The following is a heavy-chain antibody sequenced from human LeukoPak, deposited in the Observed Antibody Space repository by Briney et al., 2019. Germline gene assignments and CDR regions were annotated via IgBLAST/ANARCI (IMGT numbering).Heavy chain of an antibody. V-gene: IGHV4-38-2*01. CDR2: IYRSGTT. J-gene: IGHJ4*02. CDR1: EFTFSSYA. CDR3: ARARIDSRGYYGLFDS. Sequence: GSLRLSCAASEFTFSSYAMSWIRQPPGKGLEWIGSIYRSGTTYYNASLKSRVTKLVDTSKNQFSMRLSFVTAADTAVYFCARARIDSRGYYGLFDSWGQGTLVTVSS. D-gene: IGHD3-22*01.